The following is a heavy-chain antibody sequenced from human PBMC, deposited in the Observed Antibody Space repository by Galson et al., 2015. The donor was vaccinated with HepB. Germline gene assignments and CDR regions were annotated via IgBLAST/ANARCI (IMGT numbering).Heavy chain of an antibody. V-gene: IGHV4-34*01. CDR3: ARASYGYGYYYYYYGMDV. Sequence: SETLSLTCAVYGGSFSGYYWSWIRQPPGKGLEWIGEINHSGSTNYNPSLKSRVTISVDTSKNQFSLKLSSVTAADTAVYYCARASYGYGYYYYYYGMDVWGQGTTVTVSS. CDR2: INHSGST. D-gene: IGHD5-18*01. CDR1: GGSFSGYY. J-gene: IGHJ6*02.